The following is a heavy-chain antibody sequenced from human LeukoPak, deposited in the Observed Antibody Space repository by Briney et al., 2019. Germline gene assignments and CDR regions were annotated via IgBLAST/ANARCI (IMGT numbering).Heavy chain of an antibody. CDR2: VNRDGSST. J-gene: IGHJ4*02. CDR3: ARDRSISAAGDTY. Sequence: SGGSLRLSCAASGFTVSDYWMHWVRQAPGKGLVWVSRVNRDGSSTSYADSVKGRFTISRDNAKNTLSLQMNSLRGEDTAVYYCARDRSISAAGDTYWGQGTLVTVSS. CDR1: GFTVSDYW. V-gene: IGHV3-74*01. D-gene: IGHD6-13*01.